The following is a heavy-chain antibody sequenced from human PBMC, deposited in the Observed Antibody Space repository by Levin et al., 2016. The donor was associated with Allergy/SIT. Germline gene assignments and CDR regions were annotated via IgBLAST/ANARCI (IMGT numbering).Heavy chain of an antibody. D-gene: IGHD6-19*01. CDR3: ARVPGAGLGFDY. V-gene: IGHV1-2*02. J-gene: IGHJ4*02. CDR1: GYTFTVGHY. Sequence: ASVKVSCKASGYTFTVGHYIHWVRQAPGQGLEWVGWFSPRTAVTNYAQKFQGRVTMTRDTSINTAYMELSRLISDDTAVYYCARVPGAGLGFDYWGQGTLVTVSS. CDR2: FSPRTAVT.